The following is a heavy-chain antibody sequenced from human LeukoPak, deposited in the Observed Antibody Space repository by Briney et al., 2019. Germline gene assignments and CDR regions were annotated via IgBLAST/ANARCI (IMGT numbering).Heavy chain of an antibody. V-gene: IGHV3-23*01. D-gene: IGHD1-1*01. CDR1: GFTFSCSA. Sequence: GGSLRLSCAASGFTFSCSAMSWVRQAPGKGLEWVSAISGSGGSTYYADSVKGRFTVSRDNSKNTLHLQMNSLRAEDTAVYYCAKDSRLEYWGQGTLVTVSS. CDR3: AKDSRLEY. CDR2: ISGSGGST. J-gene: IGHJ4*02.